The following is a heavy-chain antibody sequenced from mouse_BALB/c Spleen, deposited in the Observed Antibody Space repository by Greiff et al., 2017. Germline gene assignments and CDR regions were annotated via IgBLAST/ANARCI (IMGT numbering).Heavy chain of an antibody. CDR1: GFTFSSYG. CDR2: INSNGGST. CDR3: ARDGDYYAMDY. Sequence: EVQRVESGGGLVQPGGSLKLSCAASGFTFSSYGMSWVRQTPDKRLELVATINSNGGSTYYPDSVKGRFTISRDNAKNTLYLQMSSLKSEDTAMYYCARDGDYYAMDYWGQGTSVTVSS. J-gene: IGHJ4*01. V-gene: IGHV5-6-3*01.